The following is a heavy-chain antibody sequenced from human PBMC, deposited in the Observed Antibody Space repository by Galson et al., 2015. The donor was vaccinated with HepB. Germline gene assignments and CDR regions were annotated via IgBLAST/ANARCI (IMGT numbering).Heavy chain of an antibody. J-gene: IGHJ5*01. Sequence: SETLSLTCAVSGGSISSSSFYWGWIRQPPGTGLEWIGIGHFIGTTYYNPSLKSRVAISLDTSKNQFSLKLSSVTAADTAVYYCARQTFVDYGDDGGWFDPWGQGTLVTVSS. D-gene: IGHD4-17*01. V-gene: IGHV4-39*01. CDR3: ARQTFVDYGDDGGWFDP. CDR1: GGSISSSSFY. CDR2: GHFIGTT.